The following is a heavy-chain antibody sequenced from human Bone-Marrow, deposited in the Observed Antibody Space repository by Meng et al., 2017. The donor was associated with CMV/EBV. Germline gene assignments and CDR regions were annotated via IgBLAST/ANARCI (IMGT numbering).Heavy chain of an antibody. CDR3: ARDRKPGY. CDR2: ISYDGSNK. Sequence: GGSRRLSCAASGFTFSSYAMHWVRQAPGKGLEWVAVISYDGSNKYYADSVKGRFTISRDNSKNTLYLQMNSLRTEDTAVYYCARDRKPGYWGQGTLVTVSS. CDR1: GFTFSSYA. J-gene: IGHJ4*02. V-gene: IGHV3-30*04. D-gene: IGHD1-14*01.